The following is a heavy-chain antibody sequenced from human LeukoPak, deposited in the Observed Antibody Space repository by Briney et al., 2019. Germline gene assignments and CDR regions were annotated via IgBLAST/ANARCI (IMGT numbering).Heavy chain of an antibody. CDR2: ISGSGGST. CDR3: ARAEYYYDSSGYYYFDY. V-gene: IGHV3-23*01. J-gene: IGHJ4*02. Sequence: GGSLRLSCAASGFTFSSYAMSWVRQAPGKGLEWVSAISGSGGSTYYADSVKGRFTISRDNSKNTLYLQMNSLRAEDTAVYYCARAEYYYDSSGYYYFDYWGQGTLVTVSS. D-gene: IGHD3-22*01. CDR1: GFTFSSYA.